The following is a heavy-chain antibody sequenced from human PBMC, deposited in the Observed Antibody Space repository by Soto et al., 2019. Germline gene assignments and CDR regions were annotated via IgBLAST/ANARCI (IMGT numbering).Heavy chain of an antibody. CDR1: GYSVAWNSAA. CDR2: TYYRSKWYN. J-gene: IGHJ5*02. D-gene: IGHD1-7*01. Sequence: SQPLSLTCVSSGYSVAWNSAAWNLTRQSPSRGLEWLGRTYYRSKWYNDYAVTVKSPITINPDTSKKQFSLTLRSVTATDMAMYYGDRDGTKNLRDWFDPWGQGILVTVSS. CDR3: DRDGTKNLRDWFDP. V-gene: IGHV6-1*01.